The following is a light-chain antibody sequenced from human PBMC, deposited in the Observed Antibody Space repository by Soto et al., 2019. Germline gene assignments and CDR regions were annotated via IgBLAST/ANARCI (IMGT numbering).Light chain of an antibody. Sequence: DIQMTQSPSSLSASVGDRVTITCRTSQTINNYLNWYQQKPGKAPRLLIYAASTLQRGVPSRFTGSGSGTDYSLTISSLQPEDVATYYYQQSYTTPRTFGQGTKVEIK. CDR1: QTINNY. CDR2: AAS. CDR3: QQSYTTPRT. V-gene: IGKV1-39*01. J-gene: IGKJ1*01.